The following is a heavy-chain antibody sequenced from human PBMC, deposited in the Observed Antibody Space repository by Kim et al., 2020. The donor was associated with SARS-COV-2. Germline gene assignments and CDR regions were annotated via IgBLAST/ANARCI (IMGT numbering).Heavy chain of an antibody. D-gene: IGHD2-15*01. J-gene: IGHJ6*02. CDR3: ARYRPFYYYGMDV. V-gene: IGHV3-23*03. CDR1: GFTFSSYA. Sequence: GGSLRLSCAASGFTFSSYAMSWVRQAPGKGLEWVSVIYSGGSSTYYADSVKGRFTISRDNSKNTLYLQMNSLRAEDTAVYYCARYRPFYYYGMDVWGQGTTVTVSS. CDR2: IYSGGSST.